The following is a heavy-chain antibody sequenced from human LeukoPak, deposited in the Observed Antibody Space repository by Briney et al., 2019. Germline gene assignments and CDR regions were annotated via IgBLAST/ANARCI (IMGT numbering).Heavy chain of an antibody. V-gene: IGHV7-4-1*02. Sequence: ASVKVSCKASGYTFTSYAMNWVRQAPGQGLEWMGWINTNTGNPTYAQGFTGRFVFSLDTSVSTAYLQISSLKAEDTAVYYCARDSKPLGYGGNLGYWGQGTLITVSS. CDR2: INTNTGNP. CDR3: ARDSKPLGYGGNLGY. D-gene: IGHD4-23*01. CDR1: GYTFTSYA. J-gene: IGHJ4*02.